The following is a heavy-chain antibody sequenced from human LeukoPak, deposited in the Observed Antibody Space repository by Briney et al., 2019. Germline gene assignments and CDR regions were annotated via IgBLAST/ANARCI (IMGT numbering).Heavy chain of an antibody. D-gene: IGHD1-26*01. CDR2: IKPDEGDS. CDR1: GFIFTNYW. CDR3: ALYVPSGTYDY. V-gene: IGHV3-7*01. Sequence: GGSLRLSCAASGFIFTNYWLSWVRQAPGKGLEWVANIKPDEGDSYYLDSVKGRFTISRDNAKNSLYLQMNSLRAEDTAVYYCALYVPSGTYDYWGQGTLVTVSS. J-gene: IGHJ4*02.